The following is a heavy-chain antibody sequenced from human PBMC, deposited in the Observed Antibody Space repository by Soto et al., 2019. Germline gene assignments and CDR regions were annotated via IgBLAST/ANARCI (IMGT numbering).Heavy chain of an antibody. Sequence: EVQLVETGGGLIQPGVSLRLSCPASGFTVSSNYMSWVRQAPGKGLEWVSVIYSGGSTYYADSVRGRFTISRDNSKNKLYLQMKSLRAEDTAVYYCARDPPATRDGMDFWGHGTTVTVSS. CDR3: ARDPPATRDGMDF. V-gene: IGHV3-53*02. J-gene: IGHJ6*02. CDR1: GFTVSSNY. CDR2: IYSGGST.